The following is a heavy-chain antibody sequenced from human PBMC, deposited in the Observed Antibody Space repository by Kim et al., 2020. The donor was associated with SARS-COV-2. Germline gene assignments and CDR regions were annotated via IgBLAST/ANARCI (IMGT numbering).Heavy chain of an antibody. CDR2: IKSKTDGGTT. V-gene: IGHV3-15*01. CDR3: TTDSWNYDILTGYYKGSYYYGMDV. J-gene: IGHJ6*02. CDR1: GFTFSNAW. D-gene: IGHD3-9*01. Sequence: GGSLRLSCAASGFTFSNAWMSWVRQAPGKGLEWVGRIKSKTDGGTTDYAAPVKGRFTISRDDSKNTLYLQMNSLKTEDTAVYYCTTDSWNYDILTGYYKGSYYYGMDVWGQGTTVTVSS.